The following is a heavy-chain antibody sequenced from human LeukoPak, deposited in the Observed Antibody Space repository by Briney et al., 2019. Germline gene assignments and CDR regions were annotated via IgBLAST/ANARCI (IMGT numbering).Heavy chain of an antibody. CDR1: GFTFSSYA. CDR3: ATNPMIVVVTHSEY. D-gene: IGHD3-22*01. J-gene: IGHJ4*02. Sequence: GGSLRLSCAASGFTFSSYAMSWVRQAPGKGLEWVSAISGSGGSTYYADSVKGWFTISRDNSKNTLYLQMNSLRAEDTAVYYCATNPMIVVVTHSEYWGQGTLVTVSS. CDR2: ISGSGGST. V-gene: IGHV3-23*01.